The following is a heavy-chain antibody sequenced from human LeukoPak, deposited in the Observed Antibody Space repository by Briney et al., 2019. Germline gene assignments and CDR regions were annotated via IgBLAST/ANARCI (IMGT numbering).Heavy chain of an antibody. Sequence: GASVKVSCKASGYTFTGYYMHWVRQAPGQGLEWMGWINPNSGCTNYAQKFQGRVTMTRDTSISTAYMELSRLRSDDTAVYYCARQNRYNWNYDLDYWGQGTLVTVSS. CDR1: GYTFTGYY. D-gene: IGHD1-7*01. CDR2: INPNSGCT. V-gene: IGHV1-2*02. CDR3: ARQNRYNWNYDLDY. J-gene: IGHJ4*02.